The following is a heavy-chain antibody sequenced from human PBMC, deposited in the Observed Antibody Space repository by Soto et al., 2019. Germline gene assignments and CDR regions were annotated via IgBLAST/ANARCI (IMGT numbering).Heavy chain of an antibody. J-gene: IGHJ6*02. CDR3: AGGYCSGGSCYDYYYGMDV. D-gene: IGHD2-15*01. V-gene: IGHV1-69*13. CDR1: GGTFSSYA. Sequence: WASVKVSCKASGGTFSSYAISWVRQAPGQGLEWMGGIIPIFGTANYAQKFQGRVTITADESTSTAYMELSSLRSEDTAVYYCAGGYCSGGSCYDYYYGMDVWGQGTTVTVSS. CDR2: IIPIFGTA.